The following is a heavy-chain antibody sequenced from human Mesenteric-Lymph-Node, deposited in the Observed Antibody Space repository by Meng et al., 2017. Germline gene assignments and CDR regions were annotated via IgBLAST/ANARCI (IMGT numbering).Heavy chain of an antibody. D-gene: IGHD4-17*01. V-gene: IGHV3-23*01. CDR2: ISGSGGST. J-gene: IGHJ3*02. Sequence: GESLKISCAASGFTVSSNEMSWVHQAPGKGLEWVSAISGSGGSTYYADSVKGRFTISRDNSKNTLYLQMNSLRAEDTAVYYCAKATSGYGPDAFDIWGQGTMVTVSS. CDR1: GFTVSSNE. CDR3: AKATSGYGPDAFDI.